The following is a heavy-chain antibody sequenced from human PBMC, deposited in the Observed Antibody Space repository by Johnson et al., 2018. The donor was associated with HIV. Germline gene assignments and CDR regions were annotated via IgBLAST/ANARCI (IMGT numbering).Heavy chain of an antibody. CDR1: GFTFSSYW. J-gene: IGHJ3*02. CDR3: ARSRQVGTPDAFDI. CDR2: IKQDGSEK. V-gene: IGHV3-7*04. D-gene: IGHD1-14*01. Sequence: VQLVESGGGLVQPGGSLILSCAASGFTFSSYWMSRVRQAPGKGLEWVANIKQDGSEKYYVDSVKGRFTISRDNAKNSLYLQMNSLRADDTAVYYCARSRQVGTPDAFDIWGQGTMVTVSS.